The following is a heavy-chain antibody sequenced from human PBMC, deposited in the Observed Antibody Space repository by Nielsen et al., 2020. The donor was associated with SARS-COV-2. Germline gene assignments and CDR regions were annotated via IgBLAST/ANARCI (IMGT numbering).Heavy chain of an antibody. CDR3: ATSGRYY. J-gene: IGHJ4*02. CDR2: ISGSGGST. V-gene: IGHV3-23*01. Sequence: GGSLRLSCAASGFTFSRYAMSWVRQAPGKGLEWVSVISGSGGSTYYADSVKGRFTVSRDNSKNTLYLQMNSLRAEDTAVYFCATSGRYYWGQGTLVTVSS. D-gene: IGHD1-26*01. CDR1: GFTFSRYA.